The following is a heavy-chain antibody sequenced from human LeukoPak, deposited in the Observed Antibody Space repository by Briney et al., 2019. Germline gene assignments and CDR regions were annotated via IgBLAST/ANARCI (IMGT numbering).Heavy chain of an antibody. V-gene: IGHV3-30*18. Sequence: GRSLRLSCAASGFTFSSHGMDWVRQARGKGLEWVAVISYDGSNKYYADFVKGRFPNSRDNSNNTLYLQMNSLRAEDTAVYYCAKCGNYYGSGRYLFDYGGQGTLVSVSS. D-gene: IGHD3-10*01. J-gene: IGHJ4*02. CDR2: ISYDGSNK. CDR3: AKCGNYYGSGRYLFDY. CDR1: GFTFSSHG.